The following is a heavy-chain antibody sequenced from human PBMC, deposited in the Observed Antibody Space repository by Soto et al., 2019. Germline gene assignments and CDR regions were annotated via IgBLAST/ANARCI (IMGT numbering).Heavy chain of an antibody. D-gene: IGHD3-22*01. CDR3: ARHKGSSGYFDY. CDR2: IYYSGST. CDR1: GGSISSYY. V-gene: IGHV4-59*08. J-gene: IGHJ4*02. Sequence: SETLSLTCTVSGGSISSYYWSWIRQPPGKGLEWIGYIYYSGSTNYTPSLKSRVTISVDTSKNQFSLKLSSVTAADTAVYYCARHKGSSGYFDYWGQGTLVTVSS.